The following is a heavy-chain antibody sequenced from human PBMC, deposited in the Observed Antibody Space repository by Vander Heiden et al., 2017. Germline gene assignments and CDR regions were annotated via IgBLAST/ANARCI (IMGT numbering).Heavy chain of an antibody. Sequence: ELQLVESGGGLVQPGRSLRLSCAASGCTFDDYAMHWVRQAPGKGLEWVSGISWNSGSIGYADSVKGRFTISRDNAKNSLYLQMNSLRAEDTALYYCAKAAAGTSFYFDYWGQGTLVTVSS. D-gene: IGHD6-13*01. CDR3: AKAAAGTSFYFDY. CDR1: GCTFDDYA. CDR2: ISWNSGSI. J-gene: IGHJ4*02. V-gene: IGHV3-9*01.